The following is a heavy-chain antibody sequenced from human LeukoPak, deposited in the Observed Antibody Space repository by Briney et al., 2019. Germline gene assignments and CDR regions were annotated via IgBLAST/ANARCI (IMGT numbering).Heavy chain of an antibody. V-gene: IGHV4-31*03. D-gene: IGHD2/OR15-2a*01. Sequence: PSETLSLTCTVSGGSISSGGYYWSWIRQHPGKGLEWIGYIYYSGSTYYNPSLKSRVTISVDTSKNQFSLKLSSVTAADTAVYYCAREGTTYNYFDLWGRGTLVTVSS. J-gene: IGHJ2*01. CDR1: GGSISSGGYY. CDR2: IYYSGST. CDR3: AREGTTYNYFDL.